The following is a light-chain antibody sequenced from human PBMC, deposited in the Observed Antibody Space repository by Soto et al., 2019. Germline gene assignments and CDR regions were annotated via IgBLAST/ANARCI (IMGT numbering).Light chain of an antibody. CDR3: QQSYSTPLT. CDR1: QSISSY. CDR2: AAS. Sequence: DIQMTQAPSSLSSYVGDRVTITCRSSQSISSYLNWYQQKPGKAPKLLIYAASSLQSEVPSRFSGSGSGAAVDLTISSRQPEDFATYYCQQSYSTPLTFGQGTKEEIK. V-gene: IGKV1-39*01. J-gene: IGKJ1*01.